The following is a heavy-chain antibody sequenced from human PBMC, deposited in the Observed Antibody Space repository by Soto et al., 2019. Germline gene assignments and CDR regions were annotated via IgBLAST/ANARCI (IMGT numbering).Heavy chain of an antibody. CDR3: ARDRAFFYFCSGPYSPGYF. V-gene: IGHV3-23*01. Sequence: GSLRLSCAASGFTFSSYAMSWVRQAPGKGLEWVSAISGSGGSTYYADSVKGRFTISRDNSKNTLYLQMNSLRAEDTAVYYCARDRAFFYFCSGPYSPGYFWGQGSLVPGSS. J-gene: IGHJ4*02. CDR2: ISGSGGST. CDR1: GFTFSSYA. D-gene: IGHD3-3*01.